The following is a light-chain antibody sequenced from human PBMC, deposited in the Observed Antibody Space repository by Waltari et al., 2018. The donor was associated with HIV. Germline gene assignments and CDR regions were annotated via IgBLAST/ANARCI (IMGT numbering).Light chain of an antibody. V-gene: IGKV6-21*01. CDR2: YAS. J-gene: IGKJ2*01. Sequence: EIDMTHSSDFQSVTPVEQVNITCRASQSISSSLHWYQQKPDQSPKRLIKYASKAFAEGPSRFSGSGSGTDFTLTIDSLEAGDAATYYCHQSSSLPHTVGQGTKLEIK. CDR1: QSISSS. CDR3: HQSSSLPHT.